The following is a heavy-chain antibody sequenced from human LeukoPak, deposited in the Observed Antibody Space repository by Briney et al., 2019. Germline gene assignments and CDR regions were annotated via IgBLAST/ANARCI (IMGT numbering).Heavy chain of an antibody. CDR1: GFTVSSNY. D-gene: IGHD1-26*01. CDR2: IYSDGST. V-gene: IGHV3-66*02. J-gene: IGHJ4*02. Sequence: SGGSLRLSCAASGFTVSSNYMTWVRQAPGKGLEWVSLIYSDGSTYYADSVKGRSTISRDNSKNTLCLQMNSLRAEDTAVYYCARVRSGGYYFDYWGQGTLVTVSS. CDR3: ARVRSGGYYFDY.